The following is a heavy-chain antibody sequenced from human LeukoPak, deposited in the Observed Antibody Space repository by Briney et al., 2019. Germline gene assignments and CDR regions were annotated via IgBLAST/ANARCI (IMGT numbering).Heavy chain of an antibody. CDR2: MNPNSLNT. V-gene: IGHV1-8*03. CDR3: ARGTALSGTSDYLDS. D-gene: IGHD6-19*01. CDR1: RYTFTSYD. Sequence: ASVKVSCKASRYTFTSYDINWVRQAPGQGLEWMGWMNPNSLNTGYAQWFQGRITLTRNTSIGTAYMELRSLRSEDTAVYYCARGTALSGTSDYLDSWGQGTLVTVSS. J-gene: IGHJ4*02.